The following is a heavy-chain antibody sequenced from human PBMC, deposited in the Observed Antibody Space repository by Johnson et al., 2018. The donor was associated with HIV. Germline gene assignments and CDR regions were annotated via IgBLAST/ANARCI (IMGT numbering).Heavy chain of an antibody. D-gene: IGHD6-13*01. CDR2: IKCDGREK. V-gene: IGHV3-52*01. CDR3: AKDAAAAALRAFDI. Sequence: VQLVESGGGLVQPGGSLRLSCAASGFTFSSSWMHWVCQAPEKGLEWVADIKCDGREKYYVDSVKGRLTISRDNAKNTLFLQMNRLRAEDTAVYYCAKDAAAAALRAFDIWGQGTMVTVSS. J-gene: IGHJ3*02. CDR1: GFTFSSSW.